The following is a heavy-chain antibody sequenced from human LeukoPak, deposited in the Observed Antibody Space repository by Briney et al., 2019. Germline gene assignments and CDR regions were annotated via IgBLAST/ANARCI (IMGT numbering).Heavy chain of an antibody. J-gene: IGHJ5*02. CDR3: ARDSDTIYGWFDP. CDR2: IYHSGST. CDR1: GYSISSGYY. Sequence: SETLSLTCTVSGYSISSGYYWGWIRQPPGKGLEWIGSIYHSGSTYYNPSLKSRVTISVDTSKNQFSLKLSSVTAADTAVYYCARDSDTIYGWFDPWGQGTLVTVSS. V-gene: IGHV4-38-2*02. D-gene: IGHD2-2*02.